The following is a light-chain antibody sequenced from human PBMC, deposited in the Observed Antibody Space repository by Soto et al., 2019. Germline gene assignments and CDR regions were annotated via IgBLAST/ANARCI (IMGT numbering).Light chain of an antibody. CDR3: SSYTSSTANV. CDR2: EVT. Sequence: SALPQPPSVSGSPGQSITISCTGTSSDVGGYNYVSWYQLHPGKAPKLILYEVTNRPSGVSDRFSGSKSGNTASLTISGLQAEDEADYFFSSYTSSTANVFGTGTQGTVL. J-gene: IGLJ1*01. V-gene: IGLV2-14*01. CDR1: SSDVGGYNY.